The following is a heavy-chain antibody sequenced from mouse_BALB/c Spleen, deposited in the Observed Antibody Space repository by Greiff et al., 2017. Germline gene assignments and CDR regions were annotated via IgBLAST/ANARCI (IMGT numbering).Heavy chain of an antibody. D-gene: IGHD4-1*01. CDR1: GYTFTSYW. V-gene: IGHV1-69*02. J-gene: IGHJ4*01. CDR3: ARGKTGTGYAMDY. Sequence: QVQLQQSGAELVKPGASVKLSCKASGYTFTSYWMHWVKQRPGQGLEWIGEIDPSDSYTNYNQKFKGKATLTVDKSSSTAYMQLSSLTSEDSAVYYCARGKTGTGYAMDYWGQGTSVTVSS. CDR2: IDPSDSYT.